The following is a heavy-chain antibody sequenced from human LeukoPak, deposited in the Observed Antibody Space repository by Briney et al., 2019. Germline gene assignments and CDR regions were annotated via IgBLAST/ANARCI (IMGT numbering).Heavy chain of an antibody. D-gene: IGHD2-2*03. CDR2: ISAYNGNT. J-gene: IGHJ6*04. V-gene: IGHV1-18*04. Sequence: ASVKVSCKASGYTFTSYGISWVRQAPGQGLEWMGWISAYNGNTNYAQKLQGRVTMTTDTSTSTAYMELRSLRSDDTAVYYCARDGYCSSTSCGYYHGMDVWGKGTTVTVSS. CDR3: ARDGYCSSTSCGYYHGMDV. CDR1: GYTFTSYG.